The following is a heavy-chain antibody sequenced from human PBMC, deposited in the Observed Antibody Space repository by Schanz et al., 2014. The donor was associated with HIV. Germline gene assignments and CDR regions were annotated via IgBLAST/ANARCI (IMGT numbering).Heavy chain of an antibody. CDR1: GFTFSRFW. V-gene: IGHV3-7*03. Sequence: EVQLVDSGGGLVQPGGSLRLSCAASGFTFSRFWMSWVRQAPGMGLEWVANMNQDGSEKYYVDSVKGRFTISRDNAKNSLYLEMNSLRAEDTAVYYCAKDRAPFWYTSPDPFDFWGQGTLATVSS. J-gene: IGHJ4*02. D-gene: IGHD6-19*01. CDR3: AKDRAPFWYTSPDPFDF. CDR2: MNQDGSEK.